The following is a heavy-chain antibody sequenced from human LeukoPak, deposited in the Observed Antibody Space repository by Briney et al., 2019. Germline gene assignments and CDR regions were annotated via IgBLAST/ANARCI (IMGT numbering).Heavy chain of an antibody. CDR2: VYSSGGT. D-gene: IGHD2-2*01. CDR3: ARRPSHVDF. CDR1: GGSINSTTYY. Sequence: SETLSLICTVSGGSINSTTYYWGWIRQPPGKALEWIGSVYSSGGTHYNPSLESRVTISVDTSKNQFSLRLSSVTAADTAVYYCARRPSHVDFWGQGALVTVSS. J-gene: IGHJ4*02. V-gene: IGHV4-39*01.